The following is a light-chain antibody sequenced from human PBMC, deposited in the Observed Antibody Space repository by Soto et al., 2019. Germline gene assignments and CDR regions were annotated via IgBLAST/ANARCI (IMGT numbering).Light chain of an antibody. Sequence: DIQMTQSPSSLSASVGARVTITCRASQSISSYLNWYQQKPGKAPKLLIYAASSLQSGVPSRFSGIGSGTDFTLTISSLPPEDFATYYCQQSYSTPPVTFGQGTRLEIK. J-gene: IGKJ5*01. V-gene: IGKV1-39*01. CDR2: AAS. CDR3: QQSYSTPPVT. CDR1: QSISSY.